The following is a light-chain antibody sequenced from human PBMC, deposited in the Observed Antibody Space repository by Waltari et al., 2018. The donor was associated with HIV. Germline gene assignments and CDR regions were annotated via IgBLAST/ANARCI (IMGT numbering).Light chain of an antibody. Sequence: DIVLTHSPDTRSSSPGDRAPLPCSASQRVGSNYLAWFQHRPVQPPRLRIYAASTRAASIPDRFSGSGSGTHFTLTINKLEPEDFAMYYCQQYGGSPYTFGQGT. J-gene: IGKJ2*01. V-gene: IGKV3-20*01. CDR3: QQYGGSPYT. CDR2: AAS. CDR1: QRVGSNY.